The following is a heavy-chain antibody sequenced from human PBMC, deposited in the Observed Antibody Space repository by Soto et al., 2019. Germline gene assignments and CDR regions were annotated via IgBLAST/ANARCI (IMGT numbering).Heavy chain of an antibody. CDR2: ISHEGNSK. J-gene: IGHJ4*02. CDR1: VFTFSVFG. Sequence: GSLRLCGAASVFTFSVFGMHWVRQAPGKGPEWVAVISHEGNSKHYADAVKGRFTISRDNAKNTLSLLMDSLRPEGTALYYCAKTITLSPSDDSRGRGALIDHWGQGTLVTVSS. CDR3: AKTITLSPSDDSRGRGALIDH. D-gene: IGHD6-19*01. V-gene: IGHV3-30*18.